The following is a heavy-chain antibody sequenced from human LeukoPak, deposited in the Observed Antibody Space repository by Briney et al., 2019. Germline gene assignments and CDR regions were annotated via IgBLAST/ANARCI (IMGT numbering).Heavy chain of an antibody. D-gene: IGHD2-15*01. CDR2: FYYSGST. CDR3: ARERREQLLPPYTRSLTYFDY. CDR1: GGSISSYY. J-gene: IGHJ4*02. V-gene: IGHV4-39*07. Sequence: SETLSLTCTVSGGSISSYYWGWIRQPPGKGLEWIGSFYYSGSTYYNPSLKRRVTISIDTSKNQFSLKLSSVTAADTAVYYCARERREQLLPPYTRSLTYFDYWGQGTLVTVSS.